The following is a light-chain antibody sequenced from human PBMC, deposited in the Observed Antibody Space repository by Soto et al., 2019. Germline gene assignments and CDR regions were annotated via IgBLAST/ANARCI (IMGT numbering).Light chain of an antibody. Sequence: SVLTQPPSVSAAPGQKVTISCSGSSSNIGGNSVSWYQQLPGTAPKPLIYDDNKRPSGIPDRFSGSKSGTSATLGITGFQTGDEADYYCGSWDSSLSAYVVGTGTKAPS. CDR2: DDN. V-gene: IGLV1-51*01. J-gene: IGLJ1*01. CDR1: SSNIGGNS. CDR3: GSWDSSLSAYV.